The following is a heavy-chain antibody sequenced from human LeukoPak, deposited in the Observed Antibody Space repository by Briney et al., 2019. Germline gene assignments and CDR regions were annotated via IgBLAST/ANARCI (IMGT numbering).Heavy chain of an antibody. CDR3: ARDKSGWPRSAFDY. CDR1: GFTFSGSA. CDR2: IWDDGSNK. D-gene: IGHD6-19*01. J-gene: IGHJ4*02. Sequence: GGSLKLSCAASGFTFSGSAMHWVRQAPGKGLEWVAVIWDDGSNKYHADSVKGRFTISRDNSKNTLYLQMNSLRADDTGVYYCARDKSGWPRSAFDYWGQGTLVTVSS. V-gene: IGHV3-33*08.